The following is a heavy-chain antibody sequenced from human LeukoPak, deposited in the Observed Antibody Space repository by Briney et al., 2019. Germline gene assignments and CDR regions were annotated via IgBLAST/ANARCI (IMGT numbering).Heavy chain of an antibody. CDR1: GGSFSGYY. D-gene: IGHD1-26*01. CDR2: INHSGST. CDR3: ARLQRGSYAIDP. V-gene: IGHV4-34*01. Sequence: SETLSLTCAVYGGSFSGYYWSWIRQPPGKGLEWIGEINHSGSTNYNPSLKSRVTISVDTSKNQFSLKLSSVTAADTAVYYCARLQRGSYAIDPRGQGTLVTVSS. J-gene: IGHJ5*02.